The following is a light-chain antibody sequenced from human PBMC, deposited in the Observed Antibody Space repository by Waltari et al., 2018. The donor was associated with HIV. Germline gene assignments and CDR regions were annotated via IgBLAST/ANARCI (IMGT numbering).Light chain of an antibody. CDR1: SSNIGDNT. Sequence: QSVLTQPPSASGTPGQRVTISCSGSSSNIGDNTVNWYQQLPGTAPKLLIYTNTQRPLGVPDRFAGSKSGTSASLAISGRQSEDEADYYCATWDDSLNGHVVFGGGTKLTVL. V-gene: IGLV1-44*01. CDR2: TNT. CDR3: ATWDDSLNGHVV. J-gene: IGLJ2*01.